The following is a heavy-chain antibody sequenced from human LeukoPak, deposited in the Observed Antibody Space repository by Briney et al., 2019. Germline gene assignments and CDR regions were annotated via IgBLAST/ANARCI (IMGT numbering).Heavy chain of an antibody. J-gene: IGHJ4*02. CDR1: GFTFSDYY. CDR2: ISSSSSYT. Sequence: PGGSLRLSCAASGFTFSDYYMSWIRQAPGKGLEWVSYISSSSSYTNYADSVKGRFTISRDNAKNSLYLQMNSLRAEDTASYYCAPRPDTVMVKFDYWGQGTLVTVSS. V-gene: IGHV3-11*03. CDR3: APRPDTVMVKFDY. D-gene: IGHD5-18*01.